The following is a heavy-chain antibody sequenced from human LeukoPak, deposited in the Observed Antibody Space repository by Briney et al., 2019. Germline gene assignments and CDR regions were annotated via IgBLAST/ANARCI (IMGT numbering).Heavy chain of an antibody. D-gene: IGHD1-26*01. CDR1: GFTVSSNY. Sequence: GGSLRLSCAASGFTVSSNYMSWVRQAPGRGLEWVSVIYSGGGTYYADSVKGRFTVSRDNSKNTLYLQMNSLRVDDTAMYYCAKEYRHSGSYSLPYFDYWGQGTLVTVSS. V-gene: IGHV3-66*01. J-gene: IGHJ4*02. CDR3: AKEYRHSGSYSLPYFDY. CDR2: IYSGGGT.